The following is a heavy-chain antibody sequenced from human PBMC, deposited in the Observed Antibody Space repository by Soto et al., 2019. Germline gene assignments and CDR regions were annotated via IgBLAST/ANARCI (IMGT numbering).Heavy chain of an antibody. Sequence: SETLSLTCAVYGGSFSGYYWSWIRQPPGKGLEWIGEINHSGSTNYNPSLKSRVTISVDTSKNQFSLKLSSVTAADTAVYYCARDGIGGTNFRGYIDYWGQETMVTVSS. CDR2: INHSGST. J-gene: IGHJ4*02. CDR3: ARDGIGGTNFRGYIDY. D-gene: IGHD1-1*01. V-gene: IGHV4-34*01. CDR1: GGSFSGYY.